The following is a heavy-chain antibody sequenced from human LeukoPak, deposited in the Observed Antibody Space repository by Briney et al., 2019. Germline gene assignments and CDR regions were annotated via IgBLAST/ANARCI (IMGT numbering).Heavy chain of an antibody. V-gene: IGHV1-69*13. Sequence: GASVKVSCKASGGTFSSYAISWVRQAPGQGLEWMGGIIPIFGTANYAQKFQGRVTITADESTSTAYMELSSLRSEDTAVYYCARGPLKVQMYYYDSSGYYWFNYWGQGTLVTVSS. CDR1: GGTFSSYA. J-gene: IGHJ4*02. CDR2: IIPIFGTA. CDR3: ARGPLKVQMYYYDSSGYYWFNY. D-gene: IGHD3-22*01.